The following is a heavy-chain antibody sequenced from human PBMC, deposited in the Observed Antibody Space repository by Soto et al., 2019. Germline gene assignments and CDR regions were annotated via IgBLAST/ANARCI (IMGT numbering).Heavy chain of an antibody. CDR1: GFTFSTYA. CDR2: IPYDGSHQ. J-gene: IGHJ3*02. CDR3: ARPRSLGAFDI. Sequence: GGSLRLSCAASGFTFSTYAMHWVRQAPGNGLEWVALIPYDGSHQDYADSVKGRFTISRDPSRNTLYLQMNSLRAEDTAMYYCARPRSLGAFDIWGQGTMVTVSS. V-gene: IGHV3-30-3*01. D-gene: IGHD2-15*01.